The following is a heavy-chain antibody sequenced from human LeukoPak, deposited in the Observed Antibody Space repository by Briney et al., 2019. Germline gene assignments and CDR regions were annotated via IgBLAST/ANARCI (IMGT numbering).Heavy chain of an antibody. V-gene: IGHV3-23*01. CDR2: ISGSGGST. Sequence: PGGSLRLSCAASGFTFGHYAMSWVRQAPGKGLEWVSAISGSGGSTYYADSVKGRFTISRDNSKNTLYLQMNSLRAEDTAVYYCARDATLTYYGDPLLRSYYGMDVWGQGTTVTVSS. CDR3: ARDATLTYYGDPLLRSYYGMDV. CDR1: GFTFGHYA. J-gene: IGHJ6*02. D-gene: IGHD4-17*01.